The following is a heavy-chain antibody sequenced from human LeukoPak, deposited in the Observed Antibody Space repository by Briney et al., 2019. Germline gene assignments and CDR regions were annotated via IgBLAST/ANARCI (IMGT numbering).Heavy chain of an antibody. D-gene: IGHD4-11*01. CDR3: ASEYGYSNEGYYYYYGMDV. V-gene: IGHV3-11*01. J-gene: IGHJ6*02. Sequence: GGSLRLSCAASGFTFSDYYMSWIRQAPGKGLEWVSYISSSGSTIYYADSVEGRFTISRDNAKNSLYLQMNSLRAEDTAVYYCASEYGYSNEGYYYYYGMDVWGQGTTVTVSS. CDR1: GFTFSDYY. CDR2: ISSSGSTI.